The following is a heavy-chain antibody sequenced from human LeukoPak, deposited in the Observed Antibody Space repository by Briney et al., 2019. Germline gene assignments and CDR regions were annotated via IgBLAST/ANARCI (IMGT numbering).Heavy chain of an antibody. J-gene: IGHJ6*04. D-gene: IGHD3-10*02. CDR1: GFTFSSYA. Sequence: GGSLRLSCAASGFTFSSYAMSWVRQAPGKGLEWVSTISGSGGFTYYADSVKGRFTISRDNAKNSLYLQMNSLRAEGTAVYYCAELGITMIGGVWGKGTTVTISS. CDR3: AELGITMIGGV. V-gene: IGHV3-23*01. CDR2: ISGSGGFT.